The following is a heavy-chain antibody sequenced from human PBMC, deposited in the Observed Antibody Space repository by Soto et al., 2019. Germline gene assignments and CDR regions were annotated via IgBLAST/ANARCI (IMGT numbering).Heavy chain of an antibody. CDR3: ASRVLTGYRYYYYIDV. J-gene: IGHJ6*03. D-gene: IGHD3-9*01. Sequence: QVQLQQWGAGLLKPSETLSLTCAVYGGSFSGYYWSWIRQPPGKGLEWIGEINHSGSTNYNPSLKSRVTISVDTSKNQFSLKLSSVTAADTAVYYCASRVLTGYRYYYYIDVWGKGTTVTVSS. CDR2: INHSGST. V-gene: IGHV4-34*01. CDR1: GGSFSGYY.